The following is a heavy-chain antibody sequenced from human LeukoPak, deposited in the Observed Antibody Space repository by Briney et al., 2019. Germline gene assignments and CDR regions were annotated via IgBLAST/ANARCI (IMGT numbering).Heavy chain of an antibody. D-gene: IGHD3-10*01. V-gene: IGHV3-48*01. Sequence: GGSLRLSCAASGFTFSNYNMNWVRQVPGKGLEWVSYISSSTTTMYYADSVKGRFTISRDNANSSLFLQMNSLRADDTAVYYCAKDPRRYYYGSGSYVDYWGQGTLVTVSS. CDR1: GFTFSNYN. J-gene: IGHJ4*02. CDR3: AKDPRRYYYGSGSYVDY. CDR2: ISSSTTTM.